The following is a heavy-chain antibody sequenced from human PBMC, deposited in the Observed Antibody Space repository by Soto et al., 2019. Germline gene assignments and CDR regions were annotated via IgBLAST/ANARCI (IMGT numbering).Heavy chain of an antibody. CDR1: GCTFSSYA. V-gene: IGHV1-69*01. CDR3: ESGWDTSMVLGRFTYGMDV. Sequence: QVQLVQSGAEVKKPGSSVKVSCKASGCTFSSYAISWVRQAPGQGLEWMGGIISIFGTANYAQKFQGRVTITADESTSTAYMELSSRRAEDTAGYYCESGWDTSMVLGRFTYGMDVW. J-gene: IGHJ6*01. D-gene: IGHD5-18*01. CDR2: IISIFGTA.